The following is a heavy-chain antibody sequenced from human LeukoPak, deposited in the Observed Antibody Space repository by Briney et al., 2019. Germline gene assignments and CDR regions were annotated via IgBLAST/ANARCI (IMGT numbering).Heavy chain of an antibody. V-gene: IGHV3-74*01. J-gene: IGHJ4*02. CDR3: ARDRKSGESSEIDF. D-gene: IGHD3-10*01. CDR1: GFTFSNYW. CDR2: INRDGSTT. Sequence: GGTLRLSCAASGFTFSNYWVHWVRQAPGKGLVWVSRINRDGSTTNYADSVKGRFTVSRDNAKNTLNLQMNSLRAEDTAVYYCARDRKSGESSEIDFWGQGTLVTVSS.